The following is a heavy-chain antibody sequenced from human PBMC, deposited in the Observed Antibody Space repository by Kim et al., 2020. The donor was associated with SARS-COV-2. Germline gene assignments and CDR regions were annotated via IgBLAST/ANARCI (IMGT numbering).Heavy chain of an antibody. D-gene: IGHD4-4*01. V-gene: IGHV3-11*03. Sequence: SVKCRFTISRDNAKNSLYLQMNSLRAEDTAGYYGASTQDGYSSHDYYGMDVWGQGTTVTVSS. J-gene: IGHJ6*02. CDR3: ASTQDGYSSHDYYGMDV.